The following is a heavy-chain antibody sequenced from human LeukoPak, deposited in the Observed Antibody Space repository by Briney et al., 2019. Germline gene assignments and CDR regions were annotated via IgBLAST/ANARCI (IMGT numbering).Heavy chain of an antibody. Sequence: ASVKVSCKASGYTFTGYFMHWVRQAPGQGLEWIGWINPNIGATKYARKFQGRVTMTRDTSISTAYMEVSRLRSDDTAAYYCARGQLTDDLDYWGQGTLVTVSS. CDR1: GYTFTGYF. J-gene: IGHJ4*02. V-gene: IGHV1-2*02. CDR2: INPNIGAT. D-gene: IGHD1-14*01. CDR3: ARGQLTDDLDY.